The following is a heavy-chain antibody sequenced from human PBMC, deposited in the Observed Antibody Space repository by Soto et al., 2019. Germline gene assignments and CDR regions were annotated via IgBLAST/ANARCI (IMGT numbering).Heavy chain of an antibody. V-gene: IGHV2-5*02. CDR1: GFSLSTSGVG. CDR2: IYWDDDK. D-gene: IGHD4-17*01. J-gene: IGHJ4*02. CDR3: AHRQRTVYFDY. Sequence: QITLKESGPTLVKPTQTLTLTCTFSGFSLSTSGVGVGWIRQPPGKALEWLALIYWDDDKRYSPSLKSRLTITEDTSKHQVVLTVTNMDPVDTATYYCAHRQRTVYFDYWGQGTLVTVSS.